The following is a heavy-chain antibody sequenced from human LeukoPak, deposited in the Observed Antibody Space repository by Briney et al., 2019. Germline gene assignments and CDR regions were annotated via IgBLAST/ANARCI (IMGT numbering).Heavy chain of an antibody. CDR2: IYTSGST. Sequence: SETLSLTCTVSGGSISSYYWSWLRQPAGKGLEWIGRIYTSGSTNYNPSLKSRVTMSVDTSKNQFSLKLSSVTAADTAVYYCARDRAAVRAFDIWGQGTMVTVSS. J-gene: IGHJ3*02. CDR1: GGSISSYY. D-gene: IGHD3-10*01. CDR3: ARDRAAVRAFDI. V-gene: IGHV4-4*07.